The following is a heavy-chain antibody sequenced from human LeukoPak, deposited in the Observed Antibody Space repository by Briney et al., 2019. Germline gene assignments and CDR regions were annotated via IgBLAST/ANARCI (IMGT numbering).Heavy chain of an antibody. CDR1: GFTFSSYS. CDR3: ASGREWELLATLGENWFDP. D-gene: IGHD1-26*01. CDR2: ISSSSSYI. J-gene: IGHJ5*02. V-gene: IGHV3-21*01. Sequence: GGSLRLSCAASGFTFSSYSMNWVRQAPGKGLEWVSSISSSSSYIYYADSVKGRFTISRDNAKNSLYLQMNSLRAEDTAVYYCASGREWELLATLGENWFDPWGQGTLVTVSS.